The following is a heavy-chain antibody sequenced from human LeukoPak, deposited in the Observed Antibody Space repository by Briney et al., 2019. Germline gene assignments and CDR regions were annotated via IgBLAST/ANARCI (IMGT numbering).Heavy chain of an antibody. CDR1: GYTSTSYA. Sequence: GASVKVSCKASGYTSTSYAMHWVRQAPGQRLEWMGWINAGNDNAKYSQKFQGRVTITRDTSASTAYMELSSLRSEDTAVYYCARDLGYCTGGTCYPNWFDHWGQGTLVTVSS. CDR2: INAGNDNA. J-gene: IGHJ5*02. V-gene: IGHV1-3*01. D-gene: IGHD2-15*01. CDR3: ARDLGYCTGGTCYPNWFDH.